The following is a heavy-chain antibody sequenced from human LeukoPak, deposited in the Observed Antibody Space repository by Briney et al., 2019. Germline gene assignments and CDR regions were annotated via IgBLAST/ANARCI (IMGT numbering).Heavy chain of an antibody. V-gene: IGHV4-39*01. CDR1: GGSISSSSYY. D-gene: IGHD3/OR15-3a*01. J-gene: IGHJ4*02. CDR3: ARHSGLRGGDYFDY. Sequence: SETLSLTCTVSGGSISSSSYYWGWIRQPPGKGLEWIGSIYTSGSTNYNPSLKGRVTISIDTTKNQFSLKLSSVTAADTAVYYCARHSGLRGGDYFDYWGQGTLVTVSS. CDR2: IYTSGST.